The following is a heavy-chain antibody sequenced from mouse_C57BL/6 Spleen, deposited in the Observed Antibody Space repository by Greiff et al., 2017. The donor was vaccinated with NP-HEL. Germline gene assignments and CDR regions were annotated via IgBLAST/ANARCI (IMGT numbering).Heavy chain of an antibody. CDR2: IRLKSDNYAT. D-gene: IGHD2-5*01. J-gene: IGHJ3*01. V-gene: IGHV6-3*01. CDR1: GFTFSNYW. CDR3: TREGTYSNYGGFAY. Sequence: EVKVEESGGGLVQPGGSMKLSCVASGFTFSNYWMNWVRQSPEKGLEWVAQIRLKSDNYATHYAESVKGRFTISRDDSKSSVYLQMNNLRAEDTGIYYCTREGTYSNYGGFAYWGQGTLVTVSA.